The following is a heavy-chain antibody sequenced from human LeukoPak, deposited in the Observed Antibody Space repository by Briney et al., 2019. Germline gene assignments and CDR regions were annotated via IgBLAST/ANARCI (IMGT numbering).Heavy chain of an antibody. CDR3: ATRTKYYDSSGYSFDY. CDR1: GYTFTSYG. V-gene: IGHV1-18*01. J-gene: IGHJ4*02. D-gene: IGHD3-22*01. Sequence: ASVKVSCKASGYTFTSYGISWVRQAPGQGLEWMGWISAYNGNTNYAQKLQGRVTMTTDTSTSTAYVELRSLRSDDTAVYYCATRTKYYDSSGYSFDYWGQGTLVTVSS. CDR2: ISAYNGNT.